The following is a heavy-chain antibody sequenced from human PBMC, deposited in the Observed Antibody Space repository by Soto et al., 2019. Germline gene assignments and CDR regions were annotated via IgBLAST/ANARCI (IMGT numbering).Heavy chain of an antibody. Sequence: EVQLVQSGGGLVQPGGSLRLSCAASGFMFDNYWMSWVRQAPGKGLEWVANIKQDETDKFYVDSVKGRFTISRDNAKNSLYLQMNSLRAEDTAVYYCARDDFYDSSVNDAFDIWGQGAMVTVSS. V-gene: IGHV3-7*05. J-gene: IGHJ3*02. CDR2: IKQDETDK. CDR1: GFMFDNYW. D-gene: IGHD3-22*01. CDR3: ARDDFYDSSVNDAFDI.